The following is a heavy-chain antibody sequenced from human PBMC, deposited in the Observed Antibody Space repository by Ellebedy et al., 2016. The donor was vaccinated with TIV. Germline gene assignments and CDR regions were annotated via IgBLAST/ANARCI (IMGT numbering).Heavy chain of an antibody. CDR3: TSPAVGHTTGCCRYYFDD. CDR2: IGVGGASP. D-gene: IGHD6-19*01. CDR1: GFTFSSYA. J-gene: IGHJ4*02. Sequence: PGGSLRLSCVGSGFTFSSYAMNWVRQAPGKGLEWVPGIGVGGASPYYADSVKGRFTISRDSSRNMMFLQINSLRAKDTAVYYCTSPAVGHTTGCCRYYFDDWGLGTLVTVSS. V-gene: IGHV3-23*01.